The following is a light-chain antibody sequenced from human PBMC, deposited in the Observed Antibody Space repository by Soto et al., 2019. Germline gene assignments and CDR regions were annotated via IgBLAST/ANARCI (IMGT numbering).Light chain of an antibody. J-gene: IGKJ1*01. Sequence: EIVIKQSPATLSVSPGERPTLSCRASQSVRSNLAWYQQKPGQAPRPLIYGASTRETGILARFSGSGSGTEFTLTISSLQPEDFAVYYCQQYNNLTRTFGQGTKVDIK. V-gene: IGKV3D-15*01. CDR2: GAS. CDR3: QQYNNLTRT. CDR1: QSVRSN.